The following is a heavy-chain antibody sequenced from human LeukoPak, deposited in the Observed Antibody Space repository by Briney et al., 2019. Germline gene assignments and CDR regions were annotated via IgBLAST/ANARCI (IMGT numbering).Heavy chain of an antibody. J-gene: IGHJ4*02. D-gene: IGHD3-22*01. CDR1: GFTFSNYW. V-gene: IGHV3-74*01. CDR3: VRSAYYDSSGYYYDS. CDR2: ISPDGSTT. Sequence: GGSLRLSCAGSGFTFSNYWLHWVRHALGKGLVWVSRISPDGSTTNLADSVKGRCTISRDNPKNTLYLQMSSLRAEDTAVYYCVRSAYYDSSGYYYDSWGQGTLVTVSS.